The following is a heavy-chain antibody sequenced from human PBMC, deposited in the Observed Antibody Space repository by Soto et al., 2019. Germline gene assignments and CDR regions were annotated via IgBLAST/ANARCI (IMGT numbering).Heavy chain of an antibody. D-gene: IGHD6-6*01. V-gene: IGHV1-69*01. CDR3: ARDPVQYRMDGMDV. Sequence: QVQLVQSGAEVKKPGSSVKVSCKASGGTFSSYAISWVRQAPGQGLEWMGGISPIFSRANYAQKFQGRDTITADESRRTADMELSSLRSEDTALYYCARDPVQYRMDGMDVWGQGTTVTVSS. CDR2: ISPIFSRA. J-gene: IGHJ6*02. CDR1: GGTFSSYA.